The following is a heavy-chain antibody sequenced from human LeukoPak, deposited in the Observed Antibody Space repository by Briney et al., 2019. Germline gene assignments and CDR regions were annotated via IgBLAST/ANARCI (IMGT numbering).Heavy chain of an antibody. CDR1: GFTFNTFT. CDR2: TSIDGRNN. V-gene: IGHV3-30*04. D-gene: IGHD3-16*01. J-gene: IGHJ1*01. Sequence: PGGSLRLSCAASGFTFNTFTMHWVRQAPGKGLEWVAVTSIDGRNNYYGQPVKGRFTISRDNSKNTLYLQMIGLRRDDTGIYYCPPYSHGTTTFAHWGKGPLVTVSS. CDR3: PPYSHGTTTFAH.